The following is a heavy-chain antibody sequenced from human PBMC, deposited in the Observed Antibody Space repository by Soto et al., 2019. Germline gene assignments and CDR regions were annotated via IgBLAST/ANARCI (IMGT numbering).Heavy chain of an antibody. CDR2: INSDGSST. J-gene: IGHJ4*02. CDR3: AREDSNYYDSSGVDD. V-gene: IGHV3-74*01. Sequence: EVQLVQSGGGSVQPGGSLRLSCAASGFTFSHYWMHWVRQVPGKGLVWVSHINSDGSSTSYADSVKGRFTISRDNAKDRMYLQMSSLRAEDTAVYYCAREDSNYYDSSGVDDWGQGALVSVSS. D-gene: IGHD3-22*01. CDR1: GFTFSHYW.